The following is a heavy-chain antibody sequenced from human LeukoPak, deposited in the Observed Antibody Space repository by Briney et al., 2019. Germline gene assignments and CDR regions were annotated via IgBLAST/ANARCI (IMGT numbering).Heavy chain of an antibody. V-gene: IGHV3-30*03. Sequence: GGSLRLSCAASGFTFSSYGMHWVRQAPGKGLEWVAVISYDGSNKYYADSVKGRFTISRDNSKNTLYLQMNSLRSEDTAMYYCARGFRYCSSSNCYTNDAFHIWGQGTTVTVSS. D-gene: IGHD2-2*02. CDR1: GFTFSSYG. J-gene: IGHJ3*02. CDR3: ARGFRYCSSSNCYTNDAFHI. CDR2: ISYDGSNK.